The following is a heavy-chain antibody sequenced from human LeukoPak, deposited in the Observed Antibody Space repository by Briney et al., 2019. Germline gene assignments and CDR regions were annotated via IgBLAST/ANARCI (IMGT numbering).Heavy chain of an antibody. CDR1: GFTFRNYG. V-gene: IGHV3-30*02. J-gene: IGHJ4*02. CDR3: SKDHGMSTII. D-gene: IGHD5-24*01. CDR2: IGDDGTNK. Sequence: QPGGSLRLSCAASGFTFRNYGMHWVRQAPGKGLEWVAFIGDDGTNKNYADSVKGRFTISRDNSKNTLYLQMNSLRLEDTAVYYCSKDHGMSTIIWGQGTLVTVSS.